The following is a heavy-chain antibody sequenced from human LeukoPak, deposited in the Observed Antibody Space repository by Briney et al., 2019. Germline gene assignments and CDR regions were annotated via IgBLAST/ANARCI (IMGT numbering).Heavy chain of an antibody. J-gene: IGHJ5*02. V-gene: IGHV4-59*01. D-gene: IGHD2-15*01. CDR3: ARGTVPYCSGGSCYPIYGAFDP. Sequence: PSETLSLTCTVSGGSISSYYWSWIRQPPGKGLEWIGNIYYSGSTNYNPSLKSRVTISVDTSKNQFSLKLSSVTAADTAVYYCARGTVPYCSGGSCYPIYGAFDPWGQGTLVTVSS. CDR2: IYYSGST. CDR1: GGSISSYY.